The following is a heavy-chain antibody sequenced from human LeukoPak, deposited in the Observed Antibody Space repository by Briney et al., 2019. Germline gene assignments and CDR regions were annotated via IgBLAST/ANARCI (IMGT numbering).Heavy chain of an antibody. CDR3: ARGGYYDSSGYYYDGDY. Sequence: ASVKVSCKASGYTFTTYGITWVRQAPGQGLEWMGWISAYNGNTNYAQKLQGRVTMTTDTSTSTAYMELRSLRSDDTAVYYCARGGYYDSSGYYYDGDYWGQGSLVTVSS. V-gene: IGHV1-18*01. CDR2: ISAYNGNT. CDR1: GYTFTTYG. D-gene: IGHD3-22*01. J-gene: IGHJ4*02.